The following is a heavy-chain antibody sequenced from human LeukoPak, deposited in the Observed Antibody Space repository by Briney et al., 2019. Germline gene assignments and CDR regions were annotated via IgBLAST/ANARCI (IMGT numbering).Heavy chain of an antibody. V-gene: IGHV1-18*01. D-gene: IGHD3-10*01. CDR1: GYTFTSYG. Sequence: ASVKVSCKASGYTFTSYGISWVQQAPGQGLEWMGWISAYNGNTNYAQKLQGRVTMTTDTSTSTTYMELRSLRSDDTAVYYCARVAAGVYGSGSYYPPSFDYWGQGTLVTVSS. CDR3: ARVAAGVYGSGSYYPPSFDY. CDR2: ISAYNGNT. J-gene: IGHJ4*02.